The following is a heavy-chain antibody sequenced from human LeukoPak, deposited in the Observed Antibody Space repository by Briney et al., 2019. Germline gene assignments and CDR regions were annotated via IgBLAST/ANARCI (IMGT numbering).Heavy chain of an antibody. CDR1: GFTFSSYG. Sequence: GGSLRLSCAASGFTFSSYGMHWVRQAPGKGLEWVSAITESGGGKYNADSVKGRFTISRDNPKKTLFLQMNSLRAEDTAIYYCAKGSAAGRPYYFDYWGQGALVTVSS. CDR2: ITESGGGK. D-gene: IGHD6-25*01. CDR3: AKGSAAGRPYYFDY. J-gene: IGHJ4*02. V-gene: IGHV3-23*01.